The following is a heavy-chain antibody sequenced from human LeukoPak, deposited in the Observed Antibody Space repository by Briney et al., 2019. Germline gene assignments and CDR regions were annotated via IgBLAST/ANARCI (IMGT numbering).Heavy chain of an antibody. V-gene: IGHV3-74*01. CDR3: ARVSLVPS. D-gene: IGHD2-8*02. Sequence: GGPLRLPCSASGFTISSYWIHWVRPAPRQGLVWVSRINSDGSNADYADSVKGRFTISRDNAKNTLYLEMNSPRVEDTAVYYCARVSLVPSWGQGTLVTVSS. CDR1: GFTISSYW. J-gene: IGHJ5*02. CDR2: INSDGSNA.